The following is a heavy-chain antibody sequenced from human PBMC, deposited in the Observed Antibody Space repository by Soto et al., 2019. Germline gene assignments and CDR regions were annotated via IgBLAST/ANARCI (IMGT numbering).Heavy chain of an antibody. CDR2: IRDGGEST. D-gene: IGHD2-15*01. Sequence: EVQLLESGGGLVQPGESLRLSCAFSGFIFGNYMMTWVRQAPGKGLEWVSTIRDGGESTYYADSVKGRFTISRDNSKYTLXLQMDSLGVEDTAVYYCAPHVHCSGGSCHYDAFDIRGQGTMVTVSS. J-gene: IGHJ3*02. CDR1: GFIFGNYM. CDR3: APHVHCSGGSCHYDAFDI. V-gene: IGHV3-23*01.